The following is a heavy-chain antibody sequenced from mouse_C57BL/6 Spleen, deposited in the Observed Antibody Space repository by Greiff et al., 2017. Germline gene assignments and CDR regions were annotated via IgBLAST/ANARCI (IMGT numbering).Heavy chain of an antibody. J-gene: IGHJ3*01. CDR3: ARRALVFAY. V-gene: IGHV5-9*01. CDR2: ISGGGGNT. Sequence: EVMLVESGGGLVKPGGSLKLSCAASGFTFSSYTMSWVRQTPEKRLEWVATISGGGGNTYYPDSVKGRFTISRDNAKNTLYLQMSSLRSEDTALYYCARRALVFAYWGQGTLVTVSA. CDR1: GFTFSSYT. D-gene: IGHD3-1*01.